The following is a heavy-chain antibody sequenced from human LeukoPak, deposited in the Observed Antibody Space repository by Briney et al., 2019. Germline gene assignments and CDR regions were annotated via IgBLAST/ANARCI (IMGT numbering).Heavy chain of an antibody. CDR1: GDSISGYY. J-gene: IGHJ4*02. CDR2: IYYSGST. Sequence: SETLSLTCAVSGDSISGYYWSWIRQPPGKGLEWIGYIYYSGSTNYNPSLKRRVTISVDTSKNQFSLKQSSVTAADTAMYYCARGGIAARRGSFFGYWGQGTLVTVSS. V-gene: IGHV4-59*01. CDR3: ARGGIAARRGSFFGY. D-gene: IGHD6-6*01.